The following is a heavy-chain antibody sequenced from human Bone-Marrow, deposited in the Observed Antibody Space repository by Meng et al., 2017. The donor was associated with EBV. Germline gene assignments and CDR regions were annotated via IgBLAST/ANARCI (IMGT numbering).Heavy chain of an antibody. CDR2: INHSGST. J-gene: IGHJ1*01. CDR3: ARAALDEYQLLED. V-gene: IGHV4-34*01. Sequence: QVHLTTAVALLLSPSETVSPTCAFYGDSVRCYYWRWIRQPPGKGLEWIGEINHSGSTSYNQSLKSRVTMSVDTSKNHFSLKLTSVTAADTAVYYCARAALDEYQLLEDWGQGTLVTVSS. D-gene: IGHD2-2*01. CDR1: GDSVRCYY.